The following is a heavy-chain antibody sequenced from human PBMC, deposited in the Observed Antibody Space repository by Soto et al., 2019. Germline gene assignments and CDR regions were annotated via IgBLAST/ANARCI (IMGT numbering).Heavy chain of an antibody. CDR3: AREFGSGDSYGMDV. V-gene: IGHV1-69*04. CDR2: IIPILGIA. CDR1: GGTFSSHT. D-gene: IGHD2-15*01. Sequence: SVKVSCKASGGTFSSHTISWVRQAPGQGLEWMGRIIPILGIANYAQKFQGRVTITADKSTSTAYMELSSLRSEDTAVYYCAREFGSGDSYGMDVWGQGTTVTVSS. J-gene: IGHJ6*02.